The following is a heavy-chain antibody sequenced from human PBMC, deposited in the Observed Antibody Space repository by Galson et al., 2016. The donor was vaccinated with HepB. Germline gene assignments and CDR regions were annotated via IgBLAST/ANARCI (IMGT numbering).Heavy chain of an antibody. CDR2: SSVSGATT. Sequence: SLRLSCAASGFTFIKYAMTWVRQAPGKGLEWVSASSVSGATTYYADSVKGRSTISRDNSKSTLCLQMRSLRADDTAVYYCARDLSFYYASGSYVLTPKYFDYWGQGTLVTVSS. D-gene: IGHD3-10*01. V-gene: IGHV3-23*01. J-gene: IGHJ4*02. CDR3: ARDLSFYYASGSYVLTPKYFDY. CDR1: GFTFIKYA.